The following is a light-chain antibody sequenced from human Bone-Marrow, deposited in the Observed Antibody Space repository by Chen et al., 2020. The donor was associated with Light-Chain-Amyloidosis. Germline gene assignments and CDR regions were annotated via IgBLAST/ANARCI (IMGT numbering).Light chain of an antibody. CDR2: KAS. Sequence: DVQMTQSPSTLSASVGDRVTITCRASESIDRWLAWYQQKPGEAPKLLINKASNLESGVPSRFSGSGSRTEFTLISNSLQPEDFATYYCQQYKSYGWTFGQGTKVEIK. V-gene: IGKV1-5*03. CDR3: QQYKSYGWT. CDR1: ESIDRW. J-gene: IGKJ1*01.